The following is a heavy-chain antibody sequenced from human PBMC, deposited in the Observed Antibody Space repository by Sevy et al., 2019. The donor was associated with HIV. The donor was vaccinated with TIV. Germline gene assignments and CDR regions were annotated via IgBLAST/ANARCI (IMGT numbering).Heavy chain of an antibody. CDR2: ISYDKVNT. D-gene: IGHD3-16*01. Sequence: GGSQRLSCAASGFSFSRYAMHWIRQAPGKGLESVAVISYDKVNTYHSDSVKGRFTISRDNSKNTLYLQMNSLRPEDSAVYYCARDGGADYFDYWGQGTLVTVSS. V-gene: IGHV3-30*04. CDR1: GFSFSRYA. CDR3: ARDGGADYFDY. J-gene: IGHJ4*02.